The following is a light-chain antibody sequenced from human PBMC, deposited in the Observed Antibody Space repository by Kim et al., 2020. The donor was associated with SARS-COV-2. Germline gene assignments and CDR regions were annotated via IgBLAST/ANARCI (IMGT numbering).Light chain of an antibody. CDR3: SSYTSSSTVV. V-gene: IGLV2-14*03. CDR1: TSDVCDYDY. CDR2: DVS. J-gene: IGLJ2*01. Sequence: SITFSSTGTTSDVCDYDYGSWHQPHPGNAPQLMIYDVSTRPAAVPICFSGSRSGNTASLTMSGLEAEAEADYYCSSYTSSSTVVFGGGTQLTVL.